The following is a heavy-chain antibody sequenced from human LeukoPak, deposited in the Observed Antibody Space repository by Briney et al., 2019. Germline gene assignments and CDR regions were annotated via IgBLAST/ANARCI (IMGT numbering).Heavy chain of an antibody. CDR3: ARAQYYYYMDV. CDR2: IYSGGST. J-gene: IGHJ6*03. V-gene: IGHV3-66*01. Sequence: GGSLRLSCAASGFTVSSDYMSWVRQAPGKGLEWVSVIYSGGSTYYADSVKGRFTISRDNSKNTLYLQMNSLRAEDTAVYYCARAQYYYYMDVWGKGTTATISS. CDR1: GFTVSSDY.